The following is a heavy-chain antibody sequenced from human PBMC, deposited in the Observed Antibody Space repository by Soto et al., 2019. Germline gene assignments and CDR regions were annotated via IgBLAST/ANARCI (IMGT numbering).Heavy chain of an antibody. J-gene: IGHJ4*02. Sequence: SETLSLTCAVSGGSISSGGYSWSWIRQPPGKGLEWIGYMYHSGSTYYNPSLKSRVTISIDNSRNILWLQMNSLRAEDTAIYYCVRAVGPYDYWGQGTLVTVSS. CDR2: MYHSGST. CDR1: GGSISSGGYS. CDR3: VRAVGPYDY. D-gene: IGHD1-26*01. V-gene: IGHV4-30-2*01.